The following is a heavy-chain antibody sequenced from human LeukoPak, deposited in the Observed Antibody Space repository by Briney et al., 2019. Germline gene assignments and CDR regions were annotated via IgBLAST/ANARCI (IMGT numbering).Heavy chain of an antibody. J-gene: IGHJ4*02. CDR2: ISGSGGST. Sequence: GGSLRLSCAASGFTFSSYAMSWVRQAPGKGLEWVSAISGSGGSTYYADSVKGRFTISRDNSKNTLYLQMNSLRAEDTAVYFCAKETGWSPLGEDDHWGQGILVSVSS. D-gene: IGHD3-16*01. V-gene: IGHV3-23*01. CDR1: GFTFSSYA. CDR3: AKETGWSPLGEDDH.